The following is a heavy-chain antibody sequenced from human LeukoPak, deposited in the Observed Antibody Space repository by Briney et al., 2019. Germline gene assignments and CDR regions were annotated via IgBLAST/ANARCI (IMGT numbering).Heavy chain of an antibody. CDR1: GFTFSSYA. J-gene: IGHJ5*02. D-gene: IGHD4-17*01. CDR3: AKAPDYGDYFWFDP. Sequence: GVSLRLSCAASGFTFSSYAMSWVRQAPGKGLEWVSAISGSGGSTYYADSVKGRFTISRDNSKNTLYLQMNSLRAEDTAVYYCAKAPDYGDYFWFDPWGQGTLVTVSS. CDR2: ISGSGGST. V-gene: IGHV3-23*01.